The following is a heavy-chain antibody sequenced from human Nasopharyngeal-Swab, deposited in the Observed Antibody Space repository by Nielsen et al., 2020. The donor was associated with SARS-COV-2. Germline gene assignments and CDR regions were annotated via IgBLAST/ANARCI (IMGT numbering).Heavy chain of an antibody. V-gene: IGHV3-48*03. CDR1: GFTFSTYA. CDR2: ISSTGSTI. Sequence: GESLKISCAASGFTFSTYAMTWVRQAPGKGLEWVSYISSTGSTINYADSVKGRVTISRDNAKNSLYLQMNSLRAEDTAVYYCARDGNLRTVRYFDLWGRGSLVTVSS. CDR3: ARDGNLRTVRYFDL. J-gene: IGHJ2*01. D-gene: IGHD4-17*01.